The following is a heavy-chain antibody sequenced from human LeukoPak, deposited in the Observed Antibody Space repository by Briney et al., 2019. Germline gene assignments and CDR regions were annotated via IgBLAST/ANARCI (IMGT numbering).Heavy chain of an antibody. Sequence: PGGSLRLSCAASGFTFSSYAMHWVRQAPGKGLEWVAVISYDGSNKYYADSVKGRFTISRDNSKNTLYLQMNSLRAEDTAVYYCAREGARGYNRREGAFDIWGQGTMVTVSS. V-gene: IGHV3-30-3*01. CDR2: ISYDGSNK. J-gene: IGHJ3*02. CDR3: AREGARGYNRREGAFDI. CDR1: GFTFSSYA. D-gene: IGHD6-25*01.